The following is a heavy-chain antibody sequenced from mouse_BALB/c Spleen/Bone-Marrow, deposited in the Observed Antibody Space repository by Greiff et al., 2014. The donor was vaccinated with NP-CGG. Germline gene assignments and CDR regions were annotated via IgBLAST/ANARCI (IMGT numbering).Heavy chain of an antibody. V-gene: IGHV1S81*02. D-gene: IGHD2-12*01. CDR3: ASYRGAY. Sequence: VKLMESGAELVKPGASVKLSCKASGYTFTSYWMHWVKQRPGQGLEWIGEINPSNGRTNYNEKFKIKATLTVDKSSSTAYMQLSSLTSEDSAVCYCASYRGAYWGQGTLVTVSA. J-gene: IGHJ3*01. CDR1: GYTFTSYW. CDR2: INPSNGRT.